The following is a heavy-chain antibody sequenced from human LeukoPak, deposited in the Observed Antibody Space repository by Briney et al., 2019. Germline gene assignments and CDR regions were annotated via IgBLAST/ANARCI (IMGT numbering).Heavy chain of an antibody. Sequence: GASVKVSCKASGYTFTSYDINWVRQATGQGLEWMGWMNPNSGNTGYAQKFQGRVTITADMSTSTAYMDLSSLRSDDTAVYYCARVKAVGVPVAIDAYFDYGMDVWGQGTTVIVSS. CDR2: MNPNSGNT. CDR1: GYTFTSYD. D-gene: IGHD3-16*01. CDR3: ARVKAVGVPVAIDAYFDYGMDV. V-gene: IGHV1-8*01. J-gene: IGHJ6*02.